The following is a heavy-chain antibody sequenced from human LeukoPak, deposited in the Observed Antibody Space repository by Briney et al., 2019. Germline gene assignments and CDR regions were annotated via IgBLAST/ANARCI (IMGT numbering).Heavy chain of an antibody. CDR2: INHSGST. V-gene: IGHV4-34*01. D-gene: IGHD7-27*01. CDR3: ARGPGALIVINGLDY. Sequence: SETLSLTCAIYGGSFSGYYWSWIRQPPGKGLEWIGEINHSGSTNYNPSLKSRVTISVDTSKNQFSLKLSSVTAADTAVYYCARGPGALIVINGLDYWGQGTLVTASS. CDR1: GGSFSGYY. J-gene: IGHJ4*02.